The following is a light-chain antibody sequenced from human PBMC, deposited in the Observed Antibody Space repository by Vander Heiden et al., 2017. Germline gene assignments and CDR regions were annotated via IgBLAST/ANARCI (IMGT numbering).Light chain of an antibody. V-gene: IGKV3-20*01. CDR1: QTNSSTY. CDR3: QQYLSSVWT. J-gene: IGKJ1*01. Sequence: FTQSPGSLCRPPGETATLSCRTTQTNSSTYLAWYHHRPGQGPRLLIYGTFNRATGIPDRFSGSGSGRDFTLTIRGLEPEDVGVYYCQQYLSSVWTFGRGTKVQIK. CDR2: GTF.